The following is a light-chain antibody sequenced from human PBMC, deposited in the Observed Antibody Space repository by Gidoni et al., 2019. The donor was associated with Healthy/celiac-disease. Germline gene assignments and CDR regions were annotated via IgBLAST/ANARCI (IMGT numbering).Light chain of an antibody. V-gene: IGKV3-15*01. Sequence: EIVMTQSPATLSVSPGERATLSCRASQSVSSNLAWYQQKPGQAPRLLIYVASTRATGIPARFSGSGSGTEFTLTISSLQSEDFAVYYCQQYNNWPIPTFGPGTKVDIK. CDR2: VAS. CDR3: QQYNNWPIPT. J-gene: IGKJ3*01. CDR1: QSVSSN.